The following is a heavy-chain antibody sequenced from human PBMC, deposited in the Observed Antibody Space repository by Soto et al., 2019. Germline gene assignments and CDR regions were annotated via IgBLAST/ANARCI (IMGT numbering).Heavy chain of an antibody. Sequence: SSETLSLTCAVSGGSISSSNWWSWVRQPPGKGLEWIGEIYHSGSTNYNPSLKSRVTISVDKSKNQFSLKLSSVTAADTAVYYCARDPSSSWTNWFDPWGQGTLVTVSS. CDR1: GGSISSSNW. CDR3: ARDPSSSWTNWFDP. J-gene: IGHJ5*02. D-gene: IGHD6-13*01. V-gene: IGHV4-4*02. CDR2: IYHSGST.